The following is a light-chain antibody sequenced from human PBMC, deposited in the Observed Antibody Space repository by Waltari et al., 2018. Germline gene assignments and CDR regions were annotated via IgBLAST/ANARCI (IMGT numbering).Light chain of an antibody. V-gene: IGKV3-11*01. CDR1: QSVSTF. CDR3: QQRRNWPT. CDR2: DVS. J-gene: IGKJ4*01. Sequence: EIVLTQSPATLSFSPGERATLSCRARQSVSTFLAWYQQKPGQSPRLLIYDVSFRATGIPIRFSGSGSETDFTLTISSLEPEDFAVYYCQQRRNWPTFGGGTKVEVK.